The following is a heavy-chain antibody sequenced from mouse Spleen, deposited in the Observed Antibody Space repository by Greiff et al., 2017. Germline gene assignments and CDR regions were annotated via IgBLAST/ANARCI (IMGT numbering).Heavy chain of an antibody. CDR3: ARGAITRAMDY. D-gene: IGHD2-4*01. V-gene: IGHV2-9*02. CDR1: GFSLTSYG. CDR2: IWAGGST. J-gene: IGHJ4*01. Sequence: VMLVESGPGLVAPSQSLSITCTVSGFSLTSYGVHWVRQPPGKGLEWLGVIWAGGSTNYNSALMSRLSISKDNSKSQVFLKMNSLQTDDTAMYYCARGAITRAMDYWGQGTSVTVSS.